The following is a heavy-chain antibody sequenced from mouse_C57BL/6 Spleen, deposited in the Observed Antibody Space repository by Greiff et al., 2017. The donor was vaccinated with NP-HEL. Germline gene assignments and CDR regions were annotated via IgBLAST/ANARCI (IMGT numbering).Heavy chain of an antibody. V-gene: IGHV5-4*01. Sequence: EVQVVESGGGLVKPGGSLKLSCAASGFTFSSYAMSWVRQTPEKRLEWVATISDGGSYTYYPDNVKGRFTISRDNAKNNLYLQMSHLKSEDTAMYYCARRGGYDGYPHWYFDVWGTGTTVTVSS. J-gene: IGHJ1*03. CDR3: ARRGGYDGYPHWYFDV. D-gene: IGHD2-3*01. CDR1: GFTFSSYA. CDR2: ISDGGSYT.